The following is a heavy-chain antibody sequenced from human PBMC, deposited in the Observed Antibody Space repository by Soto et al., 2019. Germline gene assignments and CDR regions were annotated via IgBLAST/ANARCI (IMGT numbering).Heavy chain of an antibody. D-gene: IGHD2-21*02. J-gene: IGHJ4*02. V-gene: IGHV4-61*01. Sequence: PSETLSLTCTVSGGSVTRGNYYWSWIRQPPGKGLEWIGHIYYSGSTNYNPSLKSRVTISVDASKNQFSLKLSSVTAADTAIYYCARGPVVTPFVDYWGQGTLVTVSS. CDR3: ARGPVVTPFVDY. CDR2: IYYSGST. CDR1: GGSVTRGNYY.